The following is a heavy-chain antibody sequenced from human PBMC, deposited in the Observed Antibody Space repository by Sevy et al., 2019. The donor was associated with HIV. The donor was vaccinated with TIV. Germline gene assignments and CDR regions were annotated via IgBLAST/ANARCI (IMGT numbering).Heavy chain of an antibody. CDR2: IYSDRTT. D-gene: IGHD6-19*01. CDR3: ARRLSSAWYFDF. CDR1: GFSVSRNH. J-gene: IGHJ4*02. Sequence: GGSLRLSCAASGFSVSRNHINWVRQAPGKGQEWISVIYSDRTTQYADSVKGRFTISRDTSNNTVYLQVSSLRADDTAVYYCARRLSSAWYFDFWGQGTLVTVSS. V-gene: IGHV3-53*01.